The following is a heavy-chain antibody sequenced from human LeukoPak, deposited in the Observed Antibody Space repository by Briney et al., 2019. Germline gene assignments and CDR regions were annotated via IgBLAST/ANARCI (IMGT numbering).Heavy chain of an antibody. D-gene: IGHD7-27*01. CDR3: ARDLGQFDY. CDR1: GFTFSDHY. J-gene: IGHJ4*02. V-gene: IGHV3-72*01. Sequence: GGSLRLSCAASGFTFSDHYMDWVRQAPGKGLEWVGRTRNKANSYTTEYAASVKGRFTISRDDSKNSLYLQTNSLKTEDTAVYYCARDLGQFDYWGQGTLVTVSS. CDR2: TRNKANSYTT.